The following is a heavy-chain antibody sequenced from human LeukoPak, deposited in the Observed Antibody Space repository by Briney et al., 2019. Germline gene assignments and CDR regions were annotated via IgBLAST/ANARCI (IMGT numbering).Heavy chain of an antibody. CDR2: ISYDGSNK. V-gene: IGHV3-30*04. D-gene: IGHD3-16*01. Sequence: GGSLRLSCAASGFTFSSYAMHWVRQAPGKGLEWVAVISYDGSNKYYADSVKGRFTISRDNSKNTLYLQMNSLRAEDTAVYYCARDKVMRGAAYYFDYWGQGTLVTVSS. CDR1: GFTFSSYA. CDR3: ARDKVMRGAAYYFDY. J-gene: IGHJ4*02.